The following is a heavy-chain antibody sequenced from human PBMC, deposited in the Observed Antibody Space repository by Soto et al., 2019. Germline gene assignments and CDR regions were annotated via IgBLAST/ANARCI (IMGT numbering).Heavy chain of an antibody. CDR3: ASWGVYAAYNGSAP. V-gene: IGHV4-39*01. J-gene: IGHJ5*02. D-gene: IGHD2-8*01. CDR2: IYYSGST. CDR1: GGSISSSSYY. Sequence: PSETLSLTCTVSGGSISSSSYYWGWIRQPPGKGLEWIGSIYYSGSTYYNPSLKSRVTISVDTSKNQFSLKLSSVTAADTAVYYCASWGVYAAYNGSAPWGQGTRVPVSS.